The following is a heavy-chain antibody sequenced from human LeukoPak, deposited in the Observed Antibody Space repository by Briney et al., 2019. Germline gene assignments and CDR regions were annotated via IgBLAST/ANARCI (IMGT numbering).Heavy chain of an antibody. Sequence: ASVRVSCKASGYTFTGHYIHWVRQAPGQGLEWMGWINPKSAGTNEIQKFQGRVTMTIDTSINTAYMEVNSLRYDDTAVYYCARASCTNGICTYYGLDVWGQGTTVTVSS. CDR2: INPKSAGT. CDR1: GYTFTGHY. V-gene: IGHV1-2*02. J-gene: IGHJ6*02. CDR3: ARASCTNGICTYYGLDV. D-gene: IGHD2-8*01.